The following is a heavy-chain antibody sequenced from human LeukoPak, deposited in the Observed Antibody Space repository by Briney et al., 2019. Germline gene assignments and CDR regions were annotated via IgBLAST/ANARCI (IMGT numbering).Heavy chain of an antibody. J-gene: IGHJ4*02. Sequence: GASVKVSCKASGYTFTSYYMHWVRQAPGQGLEWMGIISPSGGSTTYAQTFQGRVTMTSDTSTSTVYMELSSLRSEDTAVYYCARAFYDNVVQLNFDYWGQGALVTVSS. CDR1: GYTFTSYY. CDR2: ISPSGGST. V-gene: IGHV1-46*01. CDR3: ARAFYDNVVQLNFDY. D-gene: IGHD3-16*01.